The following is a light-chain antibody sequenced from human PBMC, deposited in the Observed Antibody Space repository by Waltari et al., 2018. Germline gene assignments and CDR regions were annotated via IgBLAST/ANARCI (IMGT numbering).Light chain of an antibody. CDR2: GNT. CDR1: SSTTGPFYV. Sequence: QSVLTQPPPVPGAPGQRVTIPSPGGSSTTGPFYVLHWYRLLPGAAPKLVMYGNTNRPSGVPDRFSGSKSGTSASLAIAGLQAEDEADYFCQSYDSSLGAWVFGGGTKVTVL. CDR3: QSYDSSLGAWV. V-gene: IGLV1-40*01. J-gene: IGLJ3*02.